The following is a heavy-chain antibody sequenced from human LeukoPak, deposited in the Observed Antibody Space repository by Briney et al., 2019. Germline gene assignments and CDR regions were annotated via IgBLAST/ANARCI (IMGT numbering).Heavy chain of an antibody. Sequence: SETLSLTCTVSGGSISSGDYYWSWIRQPPGKGLEWIGYIYYSGSTYYNPSLKSRVTISVDTSKNQFSLKLSSVTAADTAVYYCARGDSGYDFYYYYGMDVWGQGTTVTASS. J-gene: IGHJ6*02. CDR1: GGSISSGDYY. CDR3: ARGDSGYDFYYYYGMDV. D-gene: IGHD5-12*01. V-gene: IGHV4-30-4*01. CDR2: IYYSGST.